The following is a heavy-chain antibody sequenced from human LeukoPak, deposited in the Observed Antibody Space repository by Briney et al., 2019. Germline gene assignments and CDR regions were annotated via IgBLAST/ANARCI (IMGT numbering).Heavy chain of an antibody. Sequence: GRSLRLSCAASGFTFDDYAMHWVRQAPGKGVEWVSGISWNSGSIGYADSVKGRFTISRDNAKNSLYLQMNSLRAEDMALYYCAKDTAARPRGAFDIWGQGTMVTVSS. CDR2: ISWNSGSI. D-gene: IGHD6-6*01. CDR3: AKDTAARPRGAFDI. CDR1: GFTFDDYA. J-gene: IGHJ3*02. V-gene: IGHV3-9*03.